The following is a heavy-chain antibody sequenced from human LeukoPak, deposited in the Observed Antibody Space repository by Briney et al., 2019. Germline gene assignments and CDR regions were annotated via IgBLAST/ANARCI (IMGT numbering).Heavy chain of an antibody. Sequence: ASVKVSCKASGGTFSSYTISWVRQAPGQGLEWMGRIIPILGIANYAQKFQGRVTITADKSTSTAYMELSSLRSEDTAVYYCARSYGVEATVHSAFDIWGQGTMVTVSS. CDR2: IIPILGIA. V-gene: IGHV1-69*02. D-gene: IGHD1-26*01. J-gene: IGHJ3*02. CDR3: ARSYGVEATVHSAFDI. CDR1: GGTFSSYT.